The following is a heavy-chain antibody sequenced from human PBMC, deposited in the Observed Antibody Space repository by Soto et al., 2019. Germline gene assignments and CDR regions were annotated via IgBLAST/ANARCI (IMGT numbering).Heavy chain of an antibody. V-gene: IGHV2-5*02. CDR2: IYWDDDK. CDR1: GFSLSTSGVG. Sequence: SGPTLVKPTQTLTLTCTFSGFSLSTSGVGVGWIRQPPGKALEWLALIYWDDDKRYSPSLKSRLTITKDTSKNQVVLTMTNMDPVDTATYYCAHSRESITIFGVVMARSNNFDYWGQGTLVTVSS. D-gene: IGHD3-3*01. CDR3: AHSRESITIFGVVMARSNNFDY. J-gene: IGHJ4*02.